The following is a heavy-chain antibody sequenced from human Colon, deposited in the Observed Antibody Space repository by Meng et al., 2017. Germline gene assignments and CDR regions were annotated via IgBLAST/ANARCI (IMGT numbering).Heavy chain of an antibody. D-gene: IGHD2-2*01. J-gene: IGHJ4*02. V-gene: IGHV1-3*01. CDR3: ARTGCSSSSCYDY. Sequence: QVPLVHSGAEVKKPGASVKVSCKASGYSFTTYAMHWVRQAPGQRLEWMGWINAGNGNTKYSEKFQSRVTITRDTAASTAYMELSSLRSEDTAVYYCARTGCSSSSCYDYWGQGTLVTVSS. CDR1: GYSFTTYA. CDR2: INAGNGNT.